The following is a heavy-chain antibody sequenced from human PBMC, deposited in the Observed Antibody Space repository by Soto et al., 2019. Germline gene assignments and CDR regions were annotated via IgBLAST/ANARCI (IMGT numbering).Heavy chain of an antibody. Sequence: EVQLLESGGGLVQPGGSLRLSCAASGFTFSSYAMSWVRQAPGKGLEWVSAISGSGGSTYYADSVKGRYTISGDNXKXTXXRQVNSLRAEDMAVYYCARDPRWFGSVVTGDGMDVWGQGSTVTVSS. V-gene: IGHV3-23*01. J-gene: IGHJ6*02. D-gene: IGHD3-10*01. CDR2: ISGSGGST. CDR1: GFTFSSYA. CDR3: ARDPRWFGSVVTGDGMDV.